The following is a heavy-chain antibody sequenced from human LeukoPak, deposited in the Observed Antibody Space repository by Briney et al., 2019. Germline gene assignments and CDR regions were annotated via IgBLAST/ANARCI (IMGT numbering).Heavy chain of an antibody. D-gene: IGHD5-12*01. Sequence: GASVKVSCKASGYTFTSYGISWVRQAPGQGLEWMGWISAYNGNTNYAQKLQGRVTMTTDTSTSTAYMELRSLRSDDTAVYYCARDRYSGYDLILRAGSRFDPWGQGTLVTVSS. V-gene: IGHV1-18*04. CDR1: GYTFTSYG. CDR3: ARDRYSGYDLILRAGSRFDP. CDR2: ISAYNGNT. J-gene: IGHJ5*02.